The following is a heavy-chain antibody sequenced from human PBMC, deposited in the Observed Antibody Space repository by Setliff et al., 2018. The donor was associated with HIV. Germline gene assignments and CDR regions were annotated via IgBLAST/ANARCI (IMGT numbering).Heavy chain of an antibody. CDR1: GGTFSRYG. Sequence: SVKVSCKASGGTFSRYGISWVRQAPGQGLEWMGGIIPIFGTANYAQKFQGRVTITADESTSTAYMELSSLRSEDTAVYYCARHGVVTPVHYYYYYMDVWGKGTTVTVS. V-gene: IGHV1-69*13. CDR2: IIPIFGTA. D-gene: IGHD2-21*02. J-gene: IGHJ6*03. CDR3: ARHGVVTPVHYYYYYMDV.